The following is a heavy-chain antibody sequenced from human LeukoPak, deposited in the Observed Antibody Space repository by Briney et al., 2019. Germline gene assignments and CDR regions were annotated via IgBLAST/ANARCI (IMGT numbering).Heavy chain of an antibody. CDR1: GYTFTSYG. CDR3: AREVLNYYDSSRNWFDP. Sequence: GASVKVSCKASGYTFTSYGISWVRQAPGQGLEWMGWISAYNGNTNYAQKLQGRVTMTTDTSTSTAYMELRSLRSDDTAVYYCAREVLNYYDSSRNWFDPWGQGTLVTVSS. CDR2: ISAYNGNT. D-gene: IGHD3-22*01. J-gene: IGHJ5*02. V-gene: IGHV1-18*01.